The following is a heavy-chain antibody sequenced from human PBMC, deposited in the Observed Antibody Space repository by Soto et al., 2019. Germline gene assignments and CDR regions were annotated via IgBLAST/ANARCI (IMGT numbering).Heavy chain of an antibody. Sequence: GGSLRLSCAASGFTFSSYGMHWVRQAPGKGLEWVAVISYDGSNKYYADSVKGRFTISRDDSKNTLYLQMNSLRAEDTAVYYCAKEGWDIVVVPAAHLGDTSFDYWGQGTLVTVSS. V-gene: IGHV3-30*18. CDR1: GFTFSSYG. D-gene: IGHD2-2*01. J-gene: IGHJ4*02. CDR3: AKEGWDIVVVPAAHLGDTSFDY. CDR2: ISYDGSNK.